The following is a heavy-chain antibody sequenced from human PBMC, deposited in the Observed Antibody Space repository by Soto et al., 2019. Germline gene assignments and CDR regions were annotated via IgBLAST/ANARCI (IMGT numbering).Heavy chain of an antibody. CDR3: ARAISGWVDS. CDR2: IYSFGTP. Sequence: QVQLQESGPGLVKPSKTLSLTCTVSGGSHSSDYWSWIRQPPGKGLEWIGYIYSFGTPNYNPSLKSRVTISVDTSRKHFSMTLASVTAADTAVYYCARAISGWVDSWGQGTLVTVSS. CDR1: GGSHSSDY. J-gene: IGHJ4*02. D-gene: IGHD6-19*01. V-gene: IGHV4-59*01.